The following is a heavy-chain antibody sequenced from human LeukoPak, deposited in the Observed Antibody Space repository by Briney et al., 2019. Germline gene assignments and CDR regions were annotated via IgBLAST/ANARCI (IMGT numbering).Heavy chain of an antibody. CDR3: TTDLKVDYDILTGYYLNDY. D-gene: IGHD3-9*01. J-gene: IGHJ4*02. Sequence: GGSLRLSCAASGFTFSNAWMSWVRQAPGEGLEWIGRIKSKTDGGTTDYAAPVKGRFTISRDDSKDTLYLQMNSLKTEDTAVYYCTTDLKVDYDILTGYYLNDYWGQGTLVTVSS. V-gene: IGHV3-15*01. CDR2: IKSKTDGGTT. CDR1: GFTFSNAW.